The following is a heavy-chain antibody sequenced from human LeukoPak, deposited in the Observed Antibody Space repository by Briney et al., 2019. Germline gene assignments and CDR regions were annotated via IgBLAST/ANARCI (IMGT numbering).Heavy chain of an antibody. Sequence: GGSLRLSCAASGFTFSSYEMNWVRQAPGKGLEWVSYISSSGSTIYYADSVKGRFTISRDNAKNSLYLQMSSLRAEDTAVYYCARDLCSGGSCYSGTSDAFDIWGQGTMVTVSS. D-gene: IGHD2-15*01. CDR1: GFTFSSYE. CDR3: ARDLCSGGSCYSGTSDAFDI. CDR2: ISSSGSTI. V-gene: IGHV3-48*03. J-gene: IGHJ3*02.